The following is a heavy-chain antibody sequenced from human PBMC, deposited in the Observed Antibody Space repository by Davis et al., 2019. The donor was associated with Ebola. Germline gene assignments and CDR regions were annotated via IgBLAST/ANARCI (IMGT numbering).Heavy chain of an antibody. CDR1: GFTFSSYS. CDR2: FNSDGSST. Sequence: HTGGSLRLSCAASGFTFSSYSMHWVRQAAGKGLEWVSTFNSDGSSTHYADSAKGRFTISRDNARNTLYLQMNSLRAEDTAVYYCASWEYSYDNSGSRSALYWGQGTLVTVSS. J-gene: IGHJ4*02. CDR3: ASWEYSYDNSGSRSALY. V-gene: IGHV3-74*01. D-gene: IGHD3-22*01.